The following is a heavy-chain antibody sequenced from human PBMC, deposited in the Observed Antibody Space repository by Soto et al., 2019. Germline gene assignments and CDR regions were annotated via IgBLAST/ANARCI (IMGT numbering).Heavy chain of an antibody. CDR3: ARERGGSGLIVS. V-gene: IGHV4-30-2*01. J-gene: IGHJ4*02. CDR2: IYPSGMP. CDR1: GGSISNAAYS. Sequence: LSLTCTVSGGSISNAAYSWSWIRQPPGKGLEWIGYIYPSGMPFYNPSLRSRVTISIDRSNDQFSLNLKSVTAADTAVYYCARERGGSGLIVSWGQATLVTVST. D-gene: IGHD6-25*01.